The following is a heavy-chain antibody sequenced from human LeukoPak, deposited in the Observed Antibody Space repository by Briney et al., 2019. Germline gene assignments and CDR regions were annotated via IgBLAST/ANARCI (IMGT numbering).Heavy chain of an antibody. CDR3: AKDRDIVVVPAAIPPYYYYGMDV. V-gene: IGHV3-30*18. J-gene: IGHJ6*02. D-gene: IGHD2-2*01. CDR1: GFTFSSYG. CDR2: ISYDGSNK. Sequence: GGSLRLSCAASGFTFSSYGMHWVRQAPGKGLEWVAVISYDGSNKYYADSVKGRFTISRDNSKNTLYLQMNSLRAEDTAVYYCAKDRDIVVVPAAIPPYYYYGMDVWGQGTTVTVSS.